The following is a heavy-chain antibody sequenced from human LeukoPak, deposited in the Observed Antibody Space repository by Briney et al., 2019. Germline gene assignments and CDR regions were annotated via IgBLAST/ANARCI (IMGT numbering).Heavy chain of an antibody. V-gene: IGHV1-2*02. J-gene: IGHJ4*02. CDR3: AREEGDYGDYVTLY. CDR2: INPNSGGT. D-gene: IGHD4-17*01. CDR1: GYTFTSYG. Sequence: RASVKVSCKASGYTFTSYGISWVRQAPGQGLEWMGWINPNSGGTNYAQKFQGRVTMTRDTSISTAYMELSRLRSDDTAVYYCAREEGDYGDYVTLYWGQGTLVTVSS.